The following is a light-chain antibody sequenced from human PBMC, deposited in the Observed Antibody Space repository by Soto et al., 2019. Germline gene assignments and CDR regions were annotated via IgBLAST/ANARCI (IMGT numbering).Light chain of an antibody. J-gene: IGKJ1*01. Sequence: EIVLTQSPATLSLSPGERATLSCRASQSVSSYLAWYQQKPGQVPRLVIYDASNRATGIPGRFSGSGSGTDLTLSIRSLEPEDFGVYDCQQRSSWPRTFGQGTKVEIK. CDR2: DAS. CDR3: QQRSSWPRT. V-gene: IGKV3-11*01. CDR1: QSVSSY.